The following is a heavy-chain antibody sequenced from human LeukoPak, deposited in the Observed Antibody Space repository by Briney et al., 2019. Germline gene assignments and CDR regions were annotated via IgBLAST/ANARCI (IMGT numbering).Heavy chain of an antibody. Sequence: ASETLSLTCTVSGASVSSGSYSWNWIRQPPGKGLEWIGYMFYRGSTNYNPSLKSRVTISVDSSKNQFSLNLSSVTAADTAVYYCARFHISTDSFDFWGQGTLVTVSS. CDR1: GASVSSGSYS. CDR2: MFYRGST. V-gene: IGHV4-61*01. D-gene: IGHD3-9*01. J-gene: IGHJ4*02. CDR3: ARFHISTDSFDF.